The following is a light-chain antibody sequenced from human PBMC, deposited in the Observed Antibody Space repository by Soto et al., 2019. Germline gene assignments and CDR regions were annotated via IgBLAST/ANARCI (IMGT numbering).Light chain of an antibody. CDR1: QTITSNS. CDR3: QQYGSVVACT. CDR2: SAS. Sequence: EVVLTQSPGTVSLSPGERATLSCRASQTITSNSLAWYQHKPGQAPRLLIYSASSRATGIPDRFSGSGSGTDFTLTISRLEPEDFAVYYCQQYGSVVACTFGQGTKVEMK. V-gene: IGKV3-20*01. J-gene: IGKJ1*01.